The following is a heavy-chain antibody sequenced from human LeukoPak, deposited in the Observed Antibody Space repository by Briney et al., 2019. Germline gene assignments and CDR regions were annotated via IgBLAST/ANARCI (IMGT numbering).Heavy chain of an antibody. CDR1: GYSFTSYW. D-gene: IGHD4-23*01. CDR2: IYPGDSDT. CDR3: ARLGGMVTPLSSFDY. Sequence: GESLKISCKGSGYSFTSYWIGWVRQMPGKGLEWMGIIYPGDSDTRYSPSFQGQVTISADKSISTAYLQWSSLKASDTAMYYCARLGGMVTPLSSFDYWGQGTLVTVSS. J-gene: IGHJ4*02. V-gene: IGHV5-51*01.